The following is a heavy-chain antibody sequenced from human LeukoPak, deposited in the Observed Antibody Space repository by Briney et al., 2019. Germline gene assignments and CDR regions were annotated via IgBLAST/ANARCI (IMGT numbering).Heavy chain of an antibody. CDR3: ATGMPGDYDYNCFDS. D-gene: IGHD5-12*01. CDR1: GGSISTYY. V-gene: IGHV4-59*01. CDR2: IYYSGST. J-gene: IGHJ5*01. Sequence: TSETLSLTCTVSGGSISTYYWSWIRRPPGKGLEWIGYIYYSGSTNYNPSLKSRVTISVDTSKNQFSLKLSSVTAADTAVYFCATGMPGDYDYNCFDSWGQGTLVTVSS.